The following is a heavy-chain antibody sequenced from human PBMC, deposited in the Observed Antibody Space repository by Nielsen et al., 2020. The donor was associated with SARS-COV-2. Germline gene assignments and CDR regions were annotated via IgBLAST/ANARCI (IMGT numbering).Heavy chain of an antibody. CDR1: GGSISSYY. CDR3: ARSNWGVIDY. V-gene: IGHV4-59*01. Sequence: SETLSFTCTVSGGSISSYYWSWIRQPPGKGLEWIGYIYYSGSTNYNPSLKSRVTISVDTSKNQFSLKLSSVTAADTAVYYCARSNWGVIDYWGQGTLVTVSS. CDR2: IYYSGST. J-gene: IGHJ4*02. D-gene: IGHD7-27*01.